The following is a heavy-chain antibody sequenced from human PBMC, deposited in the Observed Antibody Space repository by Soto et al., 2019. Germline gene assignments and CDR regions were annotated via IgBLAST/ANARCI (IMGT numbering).Heavy chain of an antibody. CDR3: ARVAGAETTVTTYYYYGMDV. D-gene: IGHD4-17*01. V-gene: IGHV4-34*01. J-gene: IGHJ6*02. CDR2: INHSGST. Sequence: SETLSLTCAVYGGSFSGYYWSWIRQPSGKGLEWIGEINHSGSTNYNPSLKSRVTISVDTSKNQFSLKLSSVTAADTAVYYCARVAGAETTVTTYYYYGMDVWGQGTTVTVSS. CDR1: GGSFSGYY.